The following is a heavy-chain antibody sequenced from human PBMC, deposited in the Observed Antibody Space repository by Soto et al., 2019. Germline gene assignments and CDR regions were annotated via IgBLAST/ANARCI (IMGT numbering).Heavy chain of an antibody. Sequence: QVQLQESGPGLVKPSQTLSLTCTVSGGSISSGGYYWSWIRQHPGKGLEWIGYIYYSGSTYYNPSLKSRVTISVDTSKNQFSLKQSSVTAAATAVYYCARGAFTSQLFDYWGQGTLVTVSS. J-gene: IGHJ4*02. V-gene: IGHV4-31*03. CDR3: ARGAFTSQLFDY. D-gene: IGHD2-2*01. CDR1: GGSISSGGYY. CDR2: IYYSGST.